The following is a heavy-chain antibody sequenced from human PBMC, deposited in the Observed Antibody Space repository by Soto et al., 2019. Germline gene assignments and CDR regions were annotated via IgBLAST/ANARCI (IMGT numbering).Heavy chain of an antibody. CDR1: GGSVCSGSYY. Sequence: PSDSLSLTCTVSGGSVCSGSYYWSWIRQPPGKGLKWIGYIYYSGTTNYNPSLKSLVTISVDTSKNQFSLMLCAVTAADTVLYYCARLIAAAVQYWFDHWGPGTLVTVYS. V-gene: IGHV4-61*01. D-gene: IGHD6-13*01. CDR3: ARLIAAAVQYWFDH. CDR2: IYYSGTT. J-gene: IGHJ5*02.